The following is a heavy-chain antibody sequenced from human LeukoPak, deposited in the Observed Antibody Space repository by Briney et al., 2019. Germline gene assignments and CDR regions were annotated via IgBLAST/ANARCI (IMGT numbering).Heavy chain of an antibody. CDR2: ISGGGGST. V-gene: IGHV3-23*01. Sequence: GGSLRLSCAASGFTFSSYAMSWVRQAPGKGLEWVSSISGGGGSTYHADSVKGRFTISRDNSTNMLYLQMNSLRAEDTAVYYCAREGPRGNSQFDYWGQGTLVTVSS. J-gene: IGHJ4*02. CDR1: GFTFSSYA. CDR3: AREGPRGNSQFDY. D-gene: IGHD2/OR15-2a*01.